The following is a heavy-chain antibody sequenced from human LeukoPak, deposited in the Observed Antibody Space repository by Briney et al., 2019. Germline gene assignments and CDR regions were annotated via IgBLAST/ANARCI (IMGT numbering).Heavy chain of an antibody. V-gene: IGHV3-33*01. D-gene: IGHD3-22*01. CDR3: ARALFNYDSSGLTY. Sequence: GKSLRLSCAASGFTFSSYGMHWVGQAPGKGLEWGALIWYDGSNKHYADSVKGRFTISRDNSKNTLYLQMDSLRAEDTAVYYCARALFNYDSSGLTYWGQGTLVTVSS. CDR2: IWYDGSNK. CDR1: GFTFSSYG. J-gene: IGHJ4*02.